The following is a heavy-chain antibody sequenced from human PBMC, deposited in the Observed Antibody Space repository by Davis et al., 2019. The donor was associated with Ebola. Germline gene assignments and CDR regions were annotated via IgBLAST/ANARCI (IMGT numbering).Heavy chain of an antibody. CDR1: DGSISSYY. Sequence: SETLSLTCTVSDGSISSYYWSWIRQPPGKGLEWIGYIYYSGSTYYNPSLKSRVTISVDTSKNQFSLKLSSVTAADTAVYYCARVNIVLMVYRYRPGFYGKDVWGQGTTVTVSS. CDR3: ARVNIVLMVYRYRPGFYGKDV. CDR2: IYYSGST. J-gene: IGHJ6*02. D-gene: IGHD2-8*01. V-gene: IGHV4-59*12.